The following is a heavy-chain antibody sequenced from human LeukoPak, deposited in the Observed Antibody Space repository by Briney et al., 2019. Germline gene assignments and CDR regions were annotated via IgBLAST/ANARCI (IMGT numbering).Heavy chain of an antibody. J-gene: IGHJ4*02. D-gene: IGHD4-17*01. CDR3: ARVHPGTVTTLDY. V-gene: IGHV1-69*04. CDR2: IIPILGIA. CDR1: GGTFSSYA. Sequence: SVKVSCKASGGTFSSYAISWVRQAPGQGLEWMGRIIPILGIANYAQKFQGRVTITADKSTSTAYMELSSLRSEDTAVYYCARVHPGTVTTLDYWGQGTLVTVSS.